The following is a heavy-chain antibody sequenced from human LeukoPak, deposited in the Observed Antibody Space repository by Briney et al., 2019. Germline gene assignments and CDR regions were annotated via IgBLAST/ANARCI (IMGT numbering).Heavy chain of an antibody. V-gene: IGHV3-23*01. CDR2: ISGSGGST. J-gene: IGHJ6*03. Sequence: PGGSLRLSCAASGFTFSSYGMSWVRQAPGKGLEWVSAISGSGGSTYYADSVKGRFTISRDNSKNTLYLQMNSLRAEDTAVYYCAKLGVTMVRGVPFFLLGDLYDMEVWGKGTTVTISS. D-gene: IGHD3-10*01. CDR1: GFTFSSYG. CDR3: AKLGVTMVRGVPFFLLGDLYDMEV.